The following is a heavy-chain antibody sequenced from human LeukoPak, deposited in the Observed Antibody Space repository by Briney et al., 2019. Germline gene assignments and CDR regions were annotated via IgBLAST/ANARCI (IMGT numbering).Heavy chain of an antibody. D-gene: IGHD1-26*01. CDR2: LSPDGSSS. Sequence: PGGSLRLSCTASGFTFSSYAMNWVRQAPGKGLVWVSRLSPDGSSSIYADSVKGRFTVSRDNAKNTLYLQMNSLRADDTAVYYCTRSPSLGGSYWGFDYWGQGTLVTVSS. CDR3: TRSPSLGGSYWGFDY. J-gene: IGHJ4*02. V-gene: IGHV3-74*01. CDR1: GFTFSSYA.